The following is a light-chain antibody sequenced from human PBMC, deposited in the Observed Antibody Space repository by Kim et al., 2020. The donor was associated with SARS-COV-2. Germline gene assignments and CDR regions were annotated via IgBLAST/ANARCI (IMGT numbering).Light chain of an antibody. CDR3: QQYGSSPR. J-gene: IGKJ4*01. CDR1: QSVTSNY. CDR2: GAS. Sequence: LSLGERDTLSCRASQSVTSNYLAWYQQKPGQTPRLLIYGASSRATGIPDRFSGSGSGTDFTLTISRLEPEDFAVYYCQQYGSSPRFGGGTKVDIK. V-gene: IGKV3-20*01.